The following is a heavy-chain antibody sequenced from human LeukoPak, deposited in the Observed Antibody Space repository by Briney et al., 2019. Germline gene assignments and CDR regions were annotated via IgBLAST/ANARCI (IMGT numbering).Heavy chain of an antibody. V-gene: IGHV4-59*01. Sequence: PSETLSLTCAVSGASITNYYWNWIRQPPGKGLEWIAYISNSGSIDYNPSLRSRVTISLDTSKSQFSLRLSSVTAADTAVYFCARDRQQQLVFDYWGRGTLVTVSS. CDR1: GASITNYY. D-gene: IGHD6-13*01. CDR3: ARDRQQQLVFDY. CDR2: ISNSGSI. J-gene: IGHJ4*02.